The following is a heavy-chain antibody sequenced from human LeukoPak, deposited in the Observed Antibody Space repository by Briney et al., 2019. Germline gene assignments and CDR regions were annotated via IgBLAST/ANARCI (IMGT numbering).Heavy chain of an antibody. Sequence: PSETLSLTWTVSGGSISSSSYYWGWIRQPPGKGLEWIGSIYYSGSTYYNPSLKSRVTTSVDTSKNQFSLKLSSVTAADTAVYYCARHDRRGYCSSTSCHRRYYFDYWGQGTLVTVSS. CDR3: ARHDRRGYCSSTSCHRRYYFDY. V-gene: IGHV4-39*01. D-gene: IGHD2-2*01. CDR2: IYYSGST. J-gene: IGHJ4*02. CDR1: GGSISSSSYY.